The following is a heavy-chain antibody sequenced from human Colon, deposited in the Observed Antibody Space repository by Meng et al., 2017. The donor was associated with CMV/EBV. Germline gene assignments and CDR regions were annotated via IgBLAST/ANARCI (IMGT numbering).Heavy chain of an antibody. CDR1: GGSLNNFY. CDR3: ARVDYSGNYDY. J-gene: IGHJ4*02. Sequence: SETLSLTCSVSGGSLNNFYWSWIRQTPGKGLEWIGYIYYSGSTNYSPSLKSRVTISVDTSKNHFSLNLTSVTAADTAVYYCARVDYSGNYDYWGQGTLVTVSS. D-gene: IGHD4/OR15-4a*01. V-gene: IGHV4-59*01. CDR2: IYYSGST.